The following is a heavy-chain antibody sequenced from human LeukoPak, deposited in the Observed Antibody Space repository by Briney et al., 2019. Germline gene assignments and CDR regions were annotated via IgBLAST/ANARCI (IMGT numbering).Heavy chain of an antibody. CDR2: ITYDGINK. CDR1: GFNFSTYG. J-gene: IGHJ4*02. V-gene: IGHV3-30*18. CDR3: AKDLVPSGSSQYFDY. Sequence: PGRSLRLSCAASGFNFSTYGMHWVRQAPGKGLEWLAVITYDGINKYYADSVKGRFTISRDNSKNMLYLQMNSLRAEDTAVYYCAKDLVPSGSSQYFDYWGQGTLVTVSS. D-gene: IGHD1-26*01.